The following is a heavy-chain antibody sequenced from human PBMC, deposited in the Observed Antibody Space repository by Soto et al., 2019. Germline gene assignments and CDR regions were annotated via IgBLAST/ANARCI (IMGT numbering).Heavy chain of an antibody. CDR1: GFTFSSYA. Sequence: GGSLRLSCAASGFTFSSYAMSWVRQAPGKGLEWVSAISGSGGSTYYADSVKGRFTISRDNSKNTLYLQMNSLRAEDTAVYYCANVPRDRYCSRGSCQGEVDYVGQETLVTVSS. CDR3: ANVPRDRYCSRGSCQGEVDY. V-gene: IGHV3-23*01. J-gene: IGHJ4*02. CDR2: ISGSGGST. D-gene: IGHD2-15*01.